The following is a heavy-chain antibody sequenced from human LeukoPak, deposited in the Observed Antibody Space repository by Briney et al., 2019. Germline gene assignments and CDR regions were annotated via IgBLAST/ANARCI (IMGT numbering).Heavy chain of an antibody. Sequence: ASVKVSCKVSGYTLTELSMHWVRQAPGKGLEWMGGFDPEDGETIYAQKFQGRVTMTEDTSTDTAYMELSSLRSEDTAVYYCATRAYYYGAFDIWGQGTMVTVSS. V-gene: IGHV1-24*01. CDR3: ATRAYYYGAFDI. J-gene: IGHJ3*02. CDR1: GYTLTELS. D-gene: IGHD3-10*01. CDR2: FDPEDGET.